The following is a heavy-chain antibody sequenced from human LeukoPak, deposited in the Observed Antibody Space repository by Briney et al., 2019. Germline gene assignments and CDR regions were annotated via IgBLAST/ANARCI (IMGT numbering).Heavy chain of an antibody. J-gene: IGHJ3*02. D-gene: IGHD3-22*01. V-gene: IGHV1-8*01. Sequence: ASVKVSCKASGYMFTTYDINWVRQAPGQGLEWMGWMNPNIGNTGYAQRFQDRVIMTRNTTISTAYMELSSLTSEDTAVYYCARWTFYYDSSGYYVGRAFDIWGQGTMVTVSS. CDR1: GYMFTTYD. CDR2: MNPNIGNT. CDR3: ARWTFYYDSSGYYVGRAFDI.